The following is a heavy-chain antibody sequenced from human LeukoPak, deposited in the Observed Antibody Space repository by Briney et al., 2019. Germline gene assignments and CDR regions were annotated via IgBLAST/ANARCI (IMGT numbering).Heavy chain of an antibody. V-gene: IGHV4-59*11. Sequence: SETLSLTCTVSGGSISSHYWTWIRQPPGKGLEWIGYIYYSGSTDYTPSLKSRVTISVDTSRNQFSLKVSSVTAADTAVYYCARDPWDYYGSGSYYIPWGQGTLVTVSS. D-gene: IGHD3-10*01. J-gene: IGHJ5*02. CDR2: IYYSGST. CDR3: ARDPWDYYGSGSYYIP. CDR1: GGSISSHY.